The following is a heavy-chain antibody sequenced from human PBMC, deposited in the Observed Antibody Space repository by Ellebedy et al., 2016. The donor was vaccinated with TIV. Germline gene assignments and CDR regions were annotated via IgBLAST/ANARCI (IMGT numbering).Heavy chain of an antibody. Sequence: PGGSLRLSCAASGFTFRSYDMHWVRLAPGKGLEWVALISYDGNNKHYADSVEGRFTISRDNSKNTLFLQMNSLRAEDTAVYYCAKVPVGNCTTPPCFYLDYWGQGTLVTVSS. CDR2: ISYDGNNK. CDR3: AKVPVGNCTTPPCFYLDY. D-gene: IGHD2-8*01. V-gene: IGHV3-30*18. CDR1: GFTFRSYD. J-gene: IGHJ4*02.